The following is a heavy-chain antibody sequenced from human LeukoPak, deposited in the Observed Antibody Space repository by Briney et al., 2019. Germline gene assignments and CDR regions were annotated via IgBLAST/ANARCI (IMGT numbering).Heavy chain of an antibody. D-gene: IGHD3-9*01. CDR1: GASISSSTNY. V-gene: IGHV4-39*01. CDR3: ARSGYFDWLGRDFDY. Sequence: SETLSLTCTVSGASISSSTNYWGWIRQPPGTGLEWIGSIFYSGSPYYNPSLKSRVTISVDTSKNQFSLKLRSVTAADTAVYYCARSGYFDWLGRDFDYWGQGTLVTVSS. CDR2: IFYSGSP. J-gene: IGHJ4*02.